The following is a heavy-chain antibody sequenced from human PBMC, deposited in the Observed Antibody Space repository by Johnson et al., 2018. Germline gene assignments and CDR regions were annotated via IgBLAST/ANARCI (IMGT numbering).Heavy chain of an antibody. Sequence: VQLVQSGGGLVQPGGSLRLSCAASGFTVSSNYMSWVRQAPGKGLEWVSVIYSGGSTYYADSVKGRFTISRANSKNTLYLQMNSLRAEDTAVYYCARDDYGWTGAFDIWGQGTMVTVSS. CDR3: ARDDYGWTGAFDI. J-gene: IGHJ3*02. CDR2: IYSGGST. D-gene: IGHD4-17*01. CDR1: GFTVSSNY. V-gene: IGHV3-66*02.